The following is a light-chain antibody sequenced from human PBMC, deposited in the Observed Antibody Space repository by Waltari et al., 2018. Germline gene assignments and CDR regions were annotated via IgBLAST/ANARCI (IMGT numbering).Light chain of an antibody. CDR1: QGISTY. CDR2: GVS. J-gene: IGKJ2*01. Sequence: DIQITQAPSSLAASVGDRVTIVCRASQGISTYLNWYQQKPSKAPNVLIYGVSSLQSWVPTRYSGSGSGTDFNLTISSLQPEDFVTYYCQLGYNTPYTLGQGNQLDIQ. CDR3: QLGYNTPYT. V-gene: IGKV1-39*01.